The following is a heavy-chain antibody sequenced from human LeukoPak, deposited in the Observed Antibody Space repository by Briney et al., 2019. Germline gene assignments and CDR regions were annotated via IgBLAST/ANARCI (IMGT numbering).Heavy chain of an antibody. V-gene: IGHV4-31*03. CDR3: ARDRRNYDSSGYYPWDAFDT. CDR1: GGSISSGGYY. D-gene: IGHD3-22*01. CDR2: IYYSGST. Sequence: PSETLSLTCTVSGGSISSGGYYWSWIRQHPGKGLEWSGYIYYSGSTYYNPSLKSRVTISVDTSKNQFYLKLSSVTAAATAVYYCARDRRNYDSSGYYPWDAFDTWGQGTMVTVSS. J-gene: IGHJ3*02.